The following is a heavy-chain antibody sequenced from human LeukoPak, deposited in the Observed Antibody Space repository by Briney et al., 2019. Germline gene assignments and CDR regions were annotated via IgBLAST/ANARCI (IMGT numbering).Heavy chain of an antibody. Sequence: GESLKISRKGSGYSFTSNWIAWVRQLPGKGLEWMGIIYPGDSDTRYSPSFQCQVTISADKSISTTYLQWTSLKASDTAMYYCAKEGTTVVRRGYGMDVWGQGTSVTVSS. CDR1: GYSFTSNW. CDR3: AKEGTTVVRRGYGMDV. D-gene: IGHD4-23*01. J-gene: IGHJ6*02. V-gene: IGHV5-51*01. CDR2: IYPGDSDT.